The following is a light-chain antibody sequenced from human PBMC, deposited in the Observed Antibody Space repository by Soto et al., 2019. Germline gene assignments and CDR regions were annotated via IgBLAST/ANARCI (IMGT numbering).Light chain of an antibody. CDR2: KAS. V-gene: IGKV1-39*01. CDR1: QNLGTN. Sequence: DVQLTQSPSTLSAFVVDSVTITCLASQNLGTNLAWYQQKPGKAPKLLIYKASTLKSGVPSRFSGSGSGTDFTLTISSLQPEDFATYYCQQSYSTPLTFGGGTKV. J-gene: IGKJ4*01. CDR3: QQSYSTPLT.